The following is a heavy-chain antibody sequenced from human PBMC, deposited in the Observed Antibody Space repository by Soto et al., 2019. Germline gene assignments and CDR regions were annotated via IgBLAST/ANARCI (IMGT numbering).Heavy chain of an antibody. CDR2: IYWDDDK. CDR3: AHRKYQLPANWFDP. D-gene: IGHD2-2*01. Sequence: QITLKESGPTLVKPTQTLTLTCTFSGFSLSTSGVGVGWIRQPPGKALEWLAVIYWDDDKRYSPSLKSRLTITKDTSKNQVVLTMTNMDPVDTATYYCAHRKYQLPANWFDPWGQGTLVTVSS. V-gene: IGHV2-5*02. CDR1: GFSLSTSGVG. J-gene: IGHJ5*02.